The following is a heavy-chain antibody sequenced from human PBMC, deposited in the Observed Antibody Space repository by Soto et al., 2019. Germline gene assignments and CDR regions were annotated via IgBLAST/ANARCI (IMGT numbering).Heavy chain of an antibody. CDR3: AIMRNIWTAYPRHFDY. Sequence: PSETLSLTCTVSDGFISSYYLSWIRQPPGKGLEWIGYIYNSGSTNYKHSLKSRVTISVDTSKNQFSLKLSSVTAADTAVYYCAIMRNIWTAYPRHFDYRGQRTLVPVSS. CDR1: DGFISSYY. CDR2: IYNSGST. D-gene: IGHD3-9*01. V-gene: IGHV4-59*01. J-gene: IGHJ4*02.